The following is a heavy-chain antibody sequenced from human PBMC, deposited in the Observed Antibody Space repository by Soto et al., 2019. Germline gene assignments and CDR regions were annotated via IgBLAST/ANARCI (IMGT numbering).Heavy chain of an antibody. Sequence: QVQLVQSGAEVKKPGSSVKVSCKVSGGTFNIRWVRQAPGQGLEWMGGIIPVIDTANYARKFQGRVVISADRATNIVDMEMMSLALEATSVYDCARGSGADAFDIWGQGTLVTVSS. CDR1: GGTFN. CDR2: IIPVIDTA. V-gene: IGHV1-69*06. D-gene: IGHD7-27*01. J-gene: IGHJ3*02. CDR3: ARGSGADAFDI.